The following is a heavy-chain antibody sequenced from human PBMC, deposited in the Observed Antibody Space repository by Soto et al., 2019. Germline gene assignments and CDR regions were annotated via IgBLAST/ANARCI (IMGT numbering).Heavy chain of an antibody. CDR2: ISDGGNII. Sequence: EVQLVESGGGLVHPGGSLRLSCATSGFTFSSYDMTWVRQAPGTGLELVAYISDGGNIIYYADSVKGRFTISRDDPKNSLYLQMNRVRAEYTALYYRVSVVAGGWDIHFNFLRQGPQVTVAS. J-gene: IGHJ4*02. V-gene: IGHV3-48*03. D-gene: IGHD6-19*01. CDR1: GFTFSSYD. CDR3: VSVVAGGWDIHFNF.